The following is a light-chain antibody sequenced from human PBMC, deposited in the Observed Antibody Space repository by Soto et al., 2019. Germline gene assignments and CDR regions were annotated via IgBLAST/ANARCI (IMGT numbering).Light chain of an antibody. CDR1: NNDFGGYDY. Sequence: QSVLTQPRSMSGAPGQSLTISRTGTNNDFGGYDYVSCYQHHPGTVPKLLIYDVANRPSGVPHRFSGSKSGNTASLTISGLQAEDEADYYCCSYAGISTRYVFGTGTKVTVL. J-gene: IGLJ1*01. CDR3: CSYAGISTRYV. V-gene: IGLV2-11*01. CDR2: DVA.